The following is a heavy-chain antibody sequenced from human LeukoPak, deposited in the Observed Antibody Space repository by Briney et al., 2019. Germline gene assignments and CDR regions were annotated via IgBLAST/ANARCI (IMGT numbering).Heavy chain of an antibody. CDR1: GYTFTSYG. Sequence: ASVKVSCKASGYTFTSYGISWVRQAPGQGLEWMGWISAYNGNTNYAQKLQGRVTMTTDTSTSTAYMELRSLRSEDTAVYYCARDKMTTVTHGSFDYWGQGTLVTVSS. CDR3: ARDKMTTVTHGSFDY. V-gene: IGHV1-18*01. D-gene: IGHD4-17*01. CDR2: ISAYNGNT. J-gene: IGHJ4*02.